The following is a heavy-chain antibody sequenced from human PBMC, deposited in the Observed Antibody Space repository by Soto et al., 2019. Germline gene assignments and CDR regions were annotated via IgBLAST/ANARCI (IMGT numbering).Heavy chain of an antibody. CDR3: ARDPSYYGMDF. CDR1: GYTFTSYC. CDR2: INAGNGNT. V-gene: IGHV1-3*01. J-gene: IGHJ6*02. Sequence: ASVKVSCKASGYTFTSYCMHWVRQAPGQRLEWMGWINAGNGNTKYSQKFQGRVTITRDTSASTAYMELSSLRSEDTAVYYCARDPSYYGMDFWGQGTTVTVSS.